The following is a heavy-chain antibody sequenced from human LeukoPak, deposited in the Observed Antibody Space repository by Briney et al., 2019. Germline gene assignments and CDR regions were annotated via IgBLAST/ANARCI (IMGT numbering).Heavy chain of an antibody. D-gene: IGHD6-19*01. Sequence: ASVKVSCKASGYTFTGYYMHWVRQAPGQGLEWMGRINPNCGGTNYAQKFQGRVTMTRDTSISTAYMELSRLRSDDTAVYYCARDPGYSSGSDYWGQGTLVTVSS. J-gene: IGHJ4*02. V-gene: IGHV1-2*06. CDR2: INPNCGGT. CDR1: GYTFTGYY. CDR3: ARDPGYSSGSDY.